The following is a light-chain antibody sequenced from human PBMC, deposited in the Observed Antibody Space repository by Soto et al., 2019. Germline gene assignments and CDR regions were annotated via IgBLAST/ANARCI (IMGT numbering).Light chain of an antibody. V-gene: IGKV1-27*01. CDR3: QKFDGAPRT. Sequence: DIQMTQSPSSLSASVGDRVTITCRARQDISYQLAWYQQKPGRAPKFLLSAASAFQSGVPSRFTGSGSGTDFTLTITSLQPEDVATYYCQKFDGAPRTFGQGTKVEIK. CDR1: QDISYQ. CDR2: AAS. J-gene: IGKJ1*01.